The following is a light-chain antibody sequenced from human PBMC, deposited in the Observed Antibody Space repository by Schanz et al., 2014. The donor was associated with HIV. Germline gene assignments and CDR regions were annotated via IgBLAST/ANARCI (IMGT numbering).Light chain of an antibody. CDR2: EVS. CDR1: SSDVGGYNL. Sequence: QSALTQPASVSGSPGQSITISCTGTSSDVGGYNLVSWYQQHPGKAPKLMICEVSKRPSGVPDRFSGSKSGNTASLTVSGLQAEDEADYYCSSYAGSNKLIIFGGGTKLTVL. CDR3: SSYAGSNKLII. J-gene: IGLJ2*01. V-gene: IGLV2-8*01.